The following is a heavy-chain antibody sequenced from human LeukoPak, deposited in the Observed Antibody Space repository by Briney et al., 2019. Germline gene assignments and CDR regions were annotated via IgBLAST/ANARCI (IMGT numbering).Heavy chain of an antibody. CDR1: GFTFSSYG. D-gene: IGHD4-17*01. Sequence: GGSLRLSCAASGFTFSSYGMHWVRQAPGKGLEWVAVISYDGSYKYYADSVKGRFTISRNNSKNTLYLQMNSLRAEDTAVYYCAKVGDYGDYALDYWGQGTLVTVSS. V-gene: IGHV3-30*18. CDR3: AKVGDYGDYALDY. CDR2: ISYDGSYK. J-gene: IGHJ4*02.